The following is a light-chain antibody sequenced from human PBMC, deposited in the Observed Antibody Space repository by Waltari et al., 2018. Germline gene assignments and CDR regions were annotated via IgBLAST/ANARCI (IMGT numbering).Light chain of an antibody. CDR1: QSISNY. Sequence: DIQMTQSPSTLSASVVDTITITCRASQSISNYLAWYQQKPGKAPKLLIYKAASSGSRVPSSCSGSGSGTEFTLTISSLQPDDFATYYCQQYNTYSSFGQGTKVEIK. V-gene: IGKV1-5*03. J-gene: IGKJ2*03. CDR2: KAA. CDR3: QQYNTYSS.